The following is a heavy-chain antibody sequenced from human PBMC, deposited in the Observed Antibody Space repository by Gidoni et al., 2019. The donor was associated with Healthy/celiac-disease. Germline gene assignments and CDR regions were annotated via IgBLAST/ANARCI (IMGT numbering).Heavy chain of an antibody. CDR3: ASSQDGYNFYYFDY. D-gene: IGHD5-12*01. CDR2: ISSSSSTI. V-gene: IGHV3-48*01. CDR1: GFPFSSYS. J-gene: IGHJ4*02. Sequence: EVQLVESGGGLVQPGGSLRLSCAAPGFPFSSYSMNWVRQAPGKGLEWVSYISSSSSTIYYADSVKGRFTISRDNAKNSLYLQMNSLRAEDTAVYYCASSQDGYNFYYFDYWGQGTLVTVSS.